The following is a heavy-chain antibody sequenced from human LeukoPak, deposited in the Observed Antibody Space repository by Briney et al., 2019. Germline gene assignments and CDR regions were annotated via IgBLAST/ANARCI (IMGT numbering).Heavy chain of an antibody. Sequence: GGSLRLSCVASGFTFSSYAMSWVRQAPGKGLEWVSAISASGGSTYYADSVKGRFTISRHNSKNTLYLQMNSLRAEDTAVYYCAKGSSGYDAFDIWGQGTMVTVSS. J-gene: IGHJ3*02. CDR2: ISASGGST. CDR1: GFTFSSYA. V-gene: IGHV3-23*01. D-gene: IGHD5-12*01. CDR3: AKGSSGYDAFDI.